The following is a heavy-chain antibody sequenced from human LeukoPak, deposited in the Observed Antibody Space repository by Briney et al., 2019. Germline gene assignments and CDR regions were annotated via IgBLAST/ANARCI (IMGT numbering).Heavy chain of an antibody. CDR1: GFTVSSNY. J-gene: IGHJ4*02. V-gene: IGHV3-53*01. Sequence: PGGSLRLSCAASGFTVSSNYMSWVRQAPGKGLEWVSVIYSGGSTYYADSVKGRFTISRDNSKNTLYLQMNSLRAEDTAVYYCARLGPASSGWPESFDYWGQGTLVTVSS. CDR2: IYSGGST. D-gene: IGHD6-19*01. CDR3: ARLGPASSGWPESFDY.